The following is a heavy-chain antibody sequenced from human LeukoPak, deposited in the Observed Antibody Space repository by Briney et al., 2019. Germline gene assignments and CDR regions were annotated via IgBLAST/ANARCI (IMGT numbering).Heavy chain of an antibody. D-gene: IGHD1-26*01. Sequence: PGGSLRLSCAASGFTYTDYWMTWIRQSPEKGLEWAAHISNDGSVTYYGESVKGRFTISRDNAKNSVYLQMNNLRVEDTAVYYCVVEAANHWGQGTVVTVSS. CDR1: GFTYTDYW. V-gene: IGHV3-7*01. J-gene: IGHJ5*02. CDR3: VVEAANH. CDR2: ISNDGSVT.